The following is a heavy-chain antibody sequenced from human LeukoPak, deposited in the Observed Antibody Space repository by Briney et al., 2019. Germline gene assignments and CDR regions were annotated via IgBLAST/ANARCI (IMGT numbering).Heavy chain of an antibody. CDR2: INPNSGGT. Sequence: ASVTVSCKASGYTFTGYYMHWVRQAPGQGREWMGWINPNSGGTNYAQKLQGRVTVTRDTSISTAYMELSRLRSDDTAVYSCARGNHDAFDIWGQGTVVTVAS. V-gene: IGHV1-2*02. J-gene: IGHJ3*02. D-gene: IGHD1-14*01. CDR1: GYTFTGYY. CDR3: ARGNHDAFDI.